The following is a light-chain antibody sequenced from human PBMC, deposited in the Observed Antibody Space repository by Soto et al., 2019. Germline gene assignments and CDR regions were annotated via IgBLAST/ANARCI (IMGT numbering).Light chain of an antibody. CDR3: QQYNNGWT. CDR1: ESIKGW. V-gene: IGKV1-5*01. CDR2: DAS. J-gene: IGKJ1*01. Sequence: DIQVTQSLSTLSASVGDRVTITCRASESIKGWLAWYQQKPGKAPKLLIYDASSLKGGVPSRFSGSGSGTEFPLTISSLQPDDFETYYSQQYNNGWTFGQGTKVE.